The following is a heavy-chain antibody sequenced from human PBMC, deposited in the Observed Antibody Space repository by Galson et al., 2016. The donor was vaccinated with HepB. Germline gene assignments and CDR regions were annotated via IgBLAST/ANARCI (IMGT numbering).Heavy chain of an antibody. Sequence: SLRLSCAASGFTFSSYSMNWVRQAPGKGLEWVSSISSSSSYIYYADSVKGRFTISRDNAKNSLYLQMNSLRAEDTALYYCARPLVATHYYYYYGMDVWGQGTTVTVSS. D-gene: IGHD2-15*01. CDR1: GFTFSSYS. V-gene: IGHV3-21*01. J-gene: IGHJ6*02. CDR2: ISSSSSYI. CDR3: ARPLVATHYYYYYGMDV.